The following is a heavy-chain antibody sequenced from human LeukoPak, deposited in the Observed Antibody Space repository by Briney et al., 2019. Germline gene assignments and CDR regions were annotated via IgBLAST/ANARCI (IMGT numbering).Heavy chain of an antibody. D-gene: IGHD5-12*01. V-gene: IGHV3-74*01. J-gene: IGHJ3*02. CDR1: GFTFSSYW. CDR2: VNSDGSDT. Sequence: PGGSLRLSCAASGFTFSSYWMHWVRQAPGKGLVWVSRVNSDGSDTIYADSVKGRCTISRDNAKNTVFLQMNGLRVEDTAVYYCARGGYGHGFDIWGQGTMVTVSS. CDR3: ARGGYGHGFDI.